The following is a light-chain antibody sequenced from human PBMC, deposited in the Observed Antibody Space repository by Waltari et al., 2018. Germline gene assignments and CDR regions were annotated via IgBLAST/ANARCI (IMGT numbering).Light chain of an antibody. J-gene: IGLJ2*01. V-gene: IGLV2-14*03. CDR2: DVS. CDR1: SSDIGAYNY. Sequence: SALTQPASVSGSPGRSITISCTGTSSDIGAYNYVSWYQQHPGKAPKLMIYDVSNRPSGVSNRFSGSKSGNTASLTISGLQADDEADYYCSSYTSTSTPVVFGGGTKLTVL. CDR3: SSYTSTSTPVV.